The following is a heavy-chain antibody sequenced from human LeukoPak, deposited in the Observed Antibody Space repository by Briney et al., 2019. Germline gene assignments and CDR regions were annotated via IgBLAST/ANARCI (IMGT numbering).Heavy chain of an antibody. J-gene: IGHJ4*02. V-gene: IGHV3-23*01. CDR3: AKPPYSSSWFYYFDY. CDR2: ISGSGGST. Sequence: GGSLRLSCAATGFTFSTYAMSWVRQAPGKGLEWVSGISGSGGSTYYADSVKGRCTISRDNSKNTLHLQMNSLRAEDTAVYYCAKPPYSSSWFYYFDYWGQGALVTVSS. CDR1: GFTFSTYA. D-gene: IGHD6-13*01.